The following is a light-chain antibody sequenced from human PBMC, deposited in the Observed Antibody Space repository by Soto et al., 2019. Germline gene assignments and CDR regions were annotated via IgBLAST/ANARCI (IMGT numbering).Light chain of an antibody. CDR3: QQYGSSPPRFT. Sequence: EIVLTQSPGTLSLSPGERATLSCRASQSVSSSYLAWYQQKPGQAPRLLIYGGSSRATGIPDRFSGSGSGTDFTLTISRLEPEDFAVYYCQQYGSSPPRFTFGPGTKVDIK. CDR1: QSVSSSY. CDR2: GGS. J-gene: IGKJ3*01. V-gene: IGKV3-20*01.